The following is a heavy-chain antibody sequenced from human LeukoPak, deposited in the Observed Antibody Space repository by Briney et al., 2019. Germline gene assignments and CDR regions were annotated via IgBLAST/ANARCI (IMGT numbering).Heavy chain of an antibody. CDR1: GFTFSSYA. V-gene: IGHV3-23*01. J-gene: IGHJ3*02. D-gene: IGHD3-22*01. Sequence: GGSLRLSCAASGFTFSSYAMSWVRQAPGKGLEWVSAISGSGGSTYYADSVKGRFTISRDNSKNTLYLQMNSLRAEDTAVYYCAKGYYYDSSGYYPLDAFDIWGQGTMVTVSS. CDR3: AKGYYYDSSGYYPLDAFDI. CDR2: ISGSGGST.